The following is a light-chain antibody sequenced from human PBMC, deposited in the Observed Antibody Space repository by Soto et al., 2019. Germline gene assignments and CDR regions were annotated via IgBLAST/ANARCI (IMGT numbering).Light chain of an antibody. CDR3: LQTYSTPWT. CDR2: SAS. CDR1: QNINSY. Sequence: DIQMTQSPSSLSASVGDRVTITCRASQNINSYFNWYQQKPGKPPKVLIYSASTLQSGVPSRFSGSGSGTDFTLTISSLQPEDFATYYCLQTYSTPWTFGQGTKVEI. V-gene: IGKV1-39*01. J-gene: IGKJ1*01.